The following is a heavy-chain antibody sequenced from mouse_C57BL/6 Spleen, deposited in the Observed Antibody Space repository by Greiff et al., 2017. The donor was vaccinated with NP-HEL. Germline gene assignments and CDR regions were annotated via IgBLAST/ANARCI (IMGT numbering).Heavy chain of an antibody. J-gene: IGHJ3*01. Sequence: EVKLMESEGGLVQPGSSMKLSCTASGFTFSDYYMAWVRQVPEKGLEWVANINYDGSSTYYLDSLKSRFIISRDNAKNILYLQMSSLKSEDTATYYCARTGTIFPFAYWGQGTLVTVSA. V-gene: IGHV5-16*01. CDR2: INYDGSST. D-gene: IGHD4-1*01. CDR1: GFTFSDYY. CDR3: ARTGTIFPFAY.